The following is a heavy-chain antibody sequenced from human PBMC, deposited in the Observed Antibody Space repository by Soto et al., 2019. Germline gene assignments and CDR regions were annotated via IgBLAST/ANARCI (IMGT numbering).Heavy chain of an antibody. CDR1: GFTFSSYA. D-gene: IGHD6-19*01. CDR2: ISGSGGST. V-gene: IGHV3-23*01. CDR3: AKLTTYSSTPMDV. Sequence: TGGSLRLSCAASGFTFSSYAMSWVRQAPGKGLEWVSAISGSGGSTYYADSVKGRFTISRDNSKNTLYLQMNSLRAEDTAVYYCAKLTTYSSTPMDVWGQGTTVTVSS. J-gene: IGHJ6*02.